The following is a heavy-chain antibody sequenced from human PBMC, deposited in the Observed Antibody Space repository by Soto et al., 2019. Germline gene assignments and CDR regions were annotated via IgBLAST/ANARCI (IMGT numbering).Heavy chain of an antibody. V-gene: IGHV3-23*01. D-gene: IGHD2-8*01. CDR2: ISTGGDST. CDR1: GISFSSNV. CDR3: ARSQRNGAMDV. J-gene: IGHJ6*02. Sequence: GGSLRLSCAASGISFSSNVMTWVRQSLGKGLEWVSAISTGGDSTSYTDSVKGRFTISRDNARNTLYLQMNSLRADDTAVYYCARSQRNGAMDVWGQGTTVTVSS.